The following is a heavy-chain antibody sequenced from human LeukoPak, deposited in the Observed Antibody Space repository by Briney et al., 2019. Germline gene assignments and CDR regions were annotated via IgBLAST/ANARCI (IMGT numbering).Heavy chain of an antibody. D-gene: IGHD3-22*01. J-gene: IGHJ3*02. CDR1: GGSVTSSGYY. Sequence: SETLSLTCTVSGGSVTSSGYYWSWVRQPPGKGLEGIGYIWYSGSTNYNPSLKRRVTISVDTSKNQFSLKLRSVTAADTAVYYCARDSASTGYMNAFDIWGQGTMVTVSS. CDR3: ARDSASTGYMNAFDI. V-gene: IGHV4-61*08. CDR2: IWYSGST.